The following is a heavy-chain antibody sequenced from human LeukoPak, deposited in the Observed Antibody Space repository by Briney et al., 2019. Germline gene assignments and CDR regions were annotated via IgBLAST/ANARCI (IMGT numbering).Heavy chain of an antibody. J-gene: IGHJ1*01. D-gene: IGHD2-2*01. Sequence: ASVKVSCKASGYTFTSYGISWVRQAPGHGLEWMGWISAYNGNTNYAQKLQGRVTMTTDTSTSTAYMELRSLRSDDTAVYYCARDLSYCSSTSCYPSPEYFQHWGQGTLVTVSS. V-gene: IGHV1-18*01. CDR2: ISAYNGNT. CDR1: GYTFTSYG. CDR3: ARDLSYCSSTSCYPSPEYFQH.